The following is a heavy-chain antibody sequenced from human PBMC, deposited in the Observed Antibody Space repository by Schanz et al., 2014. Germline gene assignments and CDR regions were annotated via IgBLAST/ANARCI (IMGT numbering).Heavy chain of an antibody. V-gene: IGHV1-18*01. Sequence: QVQLVQSGSELKKPGASVKVSCKASGYTFTNYAINWVRQAPGQGLEWMGWVNPYAGTTKYAQGLQGRVTMTTDTSSPPAGLEGGSLPSDDTAIYYGARPPPRALFGIALTSDYGYYGMDVWGQGTTVTVAS. CDR1: GYTFTNYA. J-gene: IGHJ6*02. CDR2: VNPYAGTT. CDR3: ARPPPRALFGIALTSDYGYYGMDV. D-gene: IGHD3-10*01.